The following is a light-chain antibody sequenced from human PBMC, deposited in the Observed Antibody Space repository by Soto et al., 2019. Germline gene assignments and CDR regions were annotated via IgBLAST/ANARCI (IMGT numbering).Light chain of an antibody. Sequence: EIVLTQSPATLSLSPGERATLSCRASQSVSSYLAWYQQKPGQPPRLLMYDASNRATGIPARFSGRGSGTDFTLTISSLEPEDFAVYYCQQRSNWRTFGQGTRLEIK. CDR2: DAS. J-gene: IGKJ5*01. CDR3: QQRSNWRT. V-gene: IGKV3-11*01. CDR1: QSVSSY.